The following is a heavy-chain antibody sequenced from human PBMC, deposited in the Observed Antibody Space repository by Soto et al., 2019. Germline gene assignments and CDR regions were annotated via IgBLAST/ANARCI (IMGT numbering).Heavy chain of an antibody. D-gene: IGHD2-21*01. V-gene: IGHV3-30*18. Sequence: QVQLVESGGGVVRPGRSLRLTCAASGFTFRNYGMHWVRQAPGKGLEWVAVISHDGSDKYYADSMKGRFIISRDNSENTFFLNMNSRKPEDTAVYYCAKENQHMVHDYWGQGTLVSVAS. CDR3: AKENQHMVHDY. J-gene: IGHJ4*02. CDR2: ISHDGSDK. CDR1: GFTFRNYG.